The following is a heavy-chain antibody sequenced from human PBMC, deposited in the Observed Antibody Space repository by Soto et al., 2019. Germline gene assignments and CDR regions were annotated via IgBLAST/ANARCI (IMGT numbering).Heavy chain of an antibody. J-gene: IGHJ5*02. CDR1: GGSLSYYY. CDR3: AREVKGITGAPRTTWWFDP. V-gene: IGHV4-59*01. CDR2: ISNSGSA. D-gene: IGHD1-20*01. Sequence: QVQLQESGPGLVKPSETLSLTCTVSGGSLSYYYWSWIRQPPGKGLEWIGYISNSGSANYNPSLKGRVTISLDTSKSQFSLRLSSVTAADTAVYYCAREVKGITGAPRTTWWFDPWGQGTLVTVSS.